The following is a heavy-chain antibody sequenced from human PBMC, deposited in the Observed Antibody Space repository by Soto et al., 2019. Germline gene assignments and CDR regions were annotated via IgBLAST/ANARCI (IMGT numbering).Heavy chain of an antibody. J-gene: IGHJ5*02. CDR3: ARDVYDSSGYYYGPWLDP. V-gene: IGHV4-31*03. Sequence: SETLSLTCTVSGGSISSGGYYWSWVRQHPGKGLEWIGYIYYSGSTYYNPSLKSRVTISVDTSKNQFSLKLSSVTAADTAVYYCARDVYDSSGYYYGPWLDPWGKGTRVTVSS. CDR1: GGSISSGGYY. D-gene: IGHD3-22*01. CDR2: IYYSGST.